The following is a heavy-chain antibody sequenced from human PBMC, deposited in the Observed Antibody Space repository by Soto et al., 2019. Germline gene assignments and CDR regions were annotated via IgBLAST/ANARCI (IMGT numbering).Heavy chain of an antibody. CDR3: ARDGVRYSYGGHQNYYYYGMDV. Sequence: PSETLSLTCTVSGGSISSYYWSWIRQPPGKGLEWIGYIYYSGSTNYNPSLKSRVTISVDTSKNQFSLKLSSVTAADTAVYYCARDGVRYSYGGHQNYYYYGMDVWGQGTKVTVSS. D-gene: IGHD5-18*01. J-gene: IGHJ6*02. V-gene: IGHV4-59*01. CDR1: GGSISSYY. CDR2: IYYSGST.